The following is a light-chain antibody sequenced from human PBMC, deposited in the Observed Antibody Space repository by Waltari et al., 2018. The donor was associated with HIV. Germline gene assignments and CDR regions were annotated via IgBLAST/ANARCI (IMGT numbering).Light chain of an antibody. V-gene: IGKV1-27*01. CDR1: QGISSH. Sequence: DIQLTQSPSSLSASVGDRVTITCRVSQGISSHLNWYRQKPGKVPKLLIYSASNVQSGVPSRFSGSGSGTDFTLTISSLQPEDVATYYGRSFGQGTRLEIK. CDR3: RS. CDR2: SAS. J-gene: IGKJ5*01.